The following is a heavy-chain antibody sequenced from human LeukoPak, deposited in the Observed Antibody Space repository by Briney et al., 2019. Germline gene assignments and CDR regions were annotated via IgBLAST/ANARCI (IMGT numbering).Heavy chain of an antibody. J-gene: IGHJ4*02. CDR1: GGSISSSFYY. V-gene: IGHV4-39*01. D-gene: IGHD3-22*01. CDR3: ARHGYYYYTSGYFGY. CDR2: TYYSGTT. Sequence: SETLSLTCTVSGGSISSSFYYWGWLRQPPGKGLEWIGSTYYSGTTYYKPSLKSRASVSVDTSKNQLSLNLTSVTAADTALYYCARHGYYYYTSGYFGYWGQGTLVTVSS.